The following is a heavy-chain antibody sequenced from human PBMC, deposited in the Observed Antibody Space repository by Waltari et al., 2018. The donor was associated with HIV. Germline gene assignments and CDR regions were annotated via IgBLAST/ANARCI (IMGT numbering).Heavy chain of an antibody. Sequence: EVQLVESGGGLVQPGGSLRLSCAASGFTFSSYWIHWVRQAPGQGLVWGSGIKCEGSSKSYADCVKGRFTISRDKAKNTLYLQMNSLRAEDTAVYYCARGGHCSGISCYTGDYSYGLDVWGQGTTVTVSS. D-gene: IGHD2-2*02. CDR3: ARGGHCSGISCYTGDYSYGLDV. V-gene: IGHV3-74*01. CDR1: GFTFSSYW. J-gene: IGHJ6*02. CDR2: IKCEGSSK.